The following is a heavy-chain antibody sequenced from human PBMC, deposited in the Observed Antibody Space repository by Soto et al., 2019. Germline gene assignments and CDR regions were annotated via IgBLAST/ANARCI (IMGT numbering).Heavy chain of an antibody. Sequence: QITLKESGPTLVKPTQTLTLTCTFSGFSLSTSGVGVGWIRQPPGKALEWLALIYWDDDKRYSPSLKSRLTITKDTSKNQVVLTMTNMDPVDTATYYCAHRTNVLGLRDISSYWYFDLWGRGTLVTVSS. CDR3: AHRTNVLGLRDISSYWYFDL. D-gene: IGHD7-27*01. V-gene: IGHV2-5*02. J-gene: IGHJ2*01. CDR1: GFSLSTSGVG. CDR2: IYWDDDK.